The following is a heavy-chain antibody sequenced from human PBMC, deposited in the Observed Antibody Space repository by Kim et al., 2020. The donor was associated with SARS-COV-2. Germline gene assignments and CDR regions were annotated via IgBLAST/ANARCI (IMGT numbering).Heavy chain of an antibody. CDR3: TTGGYSNYYLSSSPPNYYYYGMDV. V-gene: IGHV3-15*01. CDR1: GFTFSNAW. J-gene: IGHJ6*02. Sequence: GGSLRLSCAASGFTFSNAWMSWVRQAPGKGLEWVGRIKSKTDGGTTDYAAPVKGRFTISRDDSKNTLYLQMNSLKTEDTAVYYCTTGGYSNYYLSSSPPNYYYYGMDVWGQGTTVTVSS. CDR2: IKSKTDGGTT. D-gene: IGHD4-4*01.